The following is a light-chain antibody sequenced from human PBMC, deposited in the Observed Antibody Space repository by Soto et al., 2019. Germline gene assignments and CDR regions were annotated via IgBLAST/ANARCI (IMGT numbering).Light chain of an antibody. J-gene: IGKJ2*01. CDR3: QQYGSSPPYT. Sequence: EIVLTQSPGTLSLSPGERATLSCRASQSVSSSYLAWYQQKPGQAPRLLIYGASSRATGIPDRFSGSGSGTDFTLTISRLEPEDFAVYYCQQYGSSPPYTXXXGTKLEXK. V-gene: IGKV3-20*01. CDR2: GAS. CDR1: QSVSSSY.